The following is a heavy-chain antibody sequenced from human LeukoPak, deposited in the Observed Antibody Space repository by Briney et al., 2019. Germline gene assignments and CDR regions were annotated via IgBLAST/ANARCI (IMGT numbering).Heavy chain of an antibody. CDR3: ARDGAPYSGSQLYYFDY. J-gene: IGHJ4*02. CDR1: AFIFSGHW. Sequence: GGSLRLSCEGSAFIFSGHWMNWVRQTPGKGLEWVASIKEDGSERQYVDSVKGRFSISRDNTKGSLFLQLNSLRAEDTAVYYCARDGAPYSGSQLYYFDYWGQGTLVTVSS. V-gene: IGHV3-7*03. D-gene: IGHD1-26*01. CDR2: IKEDGSER.